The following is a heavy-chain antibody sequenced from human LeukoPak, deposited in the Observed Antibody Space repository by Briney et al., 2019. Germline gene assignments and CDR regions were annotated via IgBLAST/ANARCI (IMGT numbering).Heavy chain of an antibody. J-gene: IGHJ4*02. CDR1: GFTFRSYD. CDR3: ASRSTMVRLLRFDY. V-gene: IGHV3-30*02. D-gene: IGHD3-10*01. CDR2: IRYDGSNK. Sequence: GGSLRLSCVASGFTFRSYDMHWVRQAPGKGLEWVAFIRYDGSNKYYADSVKGRFTISRDNSKNTLYLQMNSLRAEDTAVYYCASRSTMVRLLRFDYWGQGTLVTVSS.